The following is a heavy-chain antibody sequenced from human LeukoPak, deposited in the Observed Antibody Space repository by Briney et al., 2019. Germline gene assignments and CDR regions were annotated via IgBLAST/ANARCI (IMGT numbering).Heavy chain of an antibody. CDR2: INSDGSST. Sequence: GGSLRLSCAASGFTFSSYGMHWVRQAPGKGLEWVSRINSDGSSTSYADSVKGRFTISRDNAKNTLYLQMNSLRAEDTAVYYCARDSTGYYYYYMDVWGKGTTVTISS. CDR1: GFTFSSYG. D-gene: IGHD1-1*01. J-gene: IGHJ6*03. V-gene: IGHV3-74*01. CDR3: ARDSTGYYYYYMDV.